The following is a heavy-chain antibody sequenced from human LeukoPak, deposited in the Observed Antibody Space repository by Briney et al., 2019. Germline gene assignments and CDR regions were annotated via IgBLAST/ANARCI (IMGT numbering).Heavy chain of an antibody. CDR2: IYYSGST. CDR1: GGSISSYY. CDR3: ARSVEGYCSGGSCYSYYYYMDV. Sequence: NPSETLSLTCTVSGGSISSYYWSWIRQPPGKGLEWIGYIYYSGSTNYNPSLKSRVTISVDTSKNQFSLKLSSVTAADTAVYYCARSVEGYCSGGSCYSYYYYMDVWGKGTTVIVSS. V-gene: IGHV4-59*01. J-gene: IGHJ6*03. D-gene: IGHD2-15*01.